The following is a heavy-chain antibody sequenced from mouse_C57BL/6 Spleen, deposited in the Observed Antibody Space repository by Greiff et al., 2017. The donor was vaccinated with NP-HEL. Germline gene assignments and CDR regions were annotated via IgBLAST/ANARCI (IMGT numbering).Heavy chain of an antibody. Sequence: EVQLVESGGGLVKPGGSLKLSCAASGFTFSDYGMHWVRQAPEKGLEWVAYISSGSSTIYYADTVKGRFTISRDNAKNTLFLQMTSLRSEDTAMYYCAPGPDYYGSSPWFAYWGQGTLVTVSA. CDR3: APGPDYYGSSPWFAY. CDR1: GFTFSDYG. V-gene: IGHV5-17*01. CDR2: ISSGSSTI. D-gene: IGHD1-1*01. J-gene: IGHJ3*01.